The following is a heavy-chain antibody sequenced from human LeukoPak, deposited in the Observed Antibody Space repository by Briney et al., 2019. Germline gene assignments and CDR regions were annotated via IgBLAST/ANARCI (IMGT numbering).Heavy chain of an antibody. CDR3: AKSWARSGYESYCFDP. Sequence: PGGSLRLSCSASGFTFRSHVMHWVRQAPGKGLEYVSFITENGRSTSHADSVKGRFSISRDNSKNTLYLQMNSLRGEDTAILYCAKSWARSGYESYCFDPWGPGTLVTVFS. CDR2: ITENGRST. D-gene: IGHD5-12*01. J-gene: IGHJ5*02. CDR1: GFTFRSHV. V-gene: IGHV3-64*04.